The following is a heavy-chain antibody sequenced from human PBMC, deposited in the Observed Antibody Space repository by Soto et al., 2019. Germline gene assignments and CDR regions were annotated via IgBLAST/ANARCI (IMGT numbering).Heavy chain of an antibody. CDR3: ARRRYFDWLPRVYYYGMDV. CDR1: GGSLSSYS. Sequence: SETLSLTCPVSGGSLSSYSLNWFRQPPGKGLEWIGYIYYSGSTYYNPSLKSRVTISVDTSKNQFSLKLSSVTAADTAVYYCARRRYFDWLPRVYYYGMDVWGQGTTVTVSS. CDR2: IYYSGST. V-gene: IGHV4-59*08. J-gene: IGHJ6*02. D-gene: IGHD3-9*01.